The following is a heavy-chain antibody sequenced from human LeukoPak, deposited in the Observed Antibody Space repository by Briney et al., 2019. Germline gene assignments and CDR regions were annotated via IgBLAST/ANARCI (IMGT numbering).Heavy chain of an antibody. J-gene: IGHJ4*02. Sequence: SETLSLTCSVYSGSFSGYYWSWIRQPPGKGLEWIGEINHSGSTNYNPSLKSRVTISVDTSKKQFSLKLSSVTAADTAVYYCARGSSSSWNDPFNYWGQGTLVTVSS. CDR2: INHSGST. CDR1: SGSFSGYY. D-gene: IGHD6-13*01. CDR3: ARGSSSSWNDPFNY. V-gene: IGHV4-34*01.